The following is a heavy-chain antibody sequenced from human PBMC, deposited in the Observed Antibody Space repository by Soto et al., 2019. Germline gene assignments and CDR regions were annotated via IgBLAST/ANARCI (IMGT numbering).Heavy chain of an antibody. J-gene: IGHJ6*02. V-gene: IGHV3-23*01. CDR3: AKGNGVLYGDYAKYYYYGMDV. CDR2: ISGSGGST. Sequence: PGGSLRLSCAASGFTFSSYAMSWVRQAPGKGLEWVSAISGSGGSTYCADSVKGRFTISRDNSKNTVYLQMNSLRAEDTALYYCAKGNGVLYGDYAKYYYYGMDVWGQGTTVTVSS. CDR1: GFTFSSYA. D-gene: IGHD4-17*01.